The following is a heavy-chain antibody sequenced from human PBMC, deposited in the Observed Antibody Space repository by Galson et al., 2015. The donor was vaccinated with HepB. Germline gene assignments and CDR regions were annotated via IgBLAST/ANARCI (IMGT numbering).Heavy chain of an antibody. V-gene: IGHV3-23*01. D-gene: IGHD1-26*01. J-gene: IGHJ6*02. CDR1: GFTFSSYA. CDR2: ISGSGGST. Sequence: SLRLSCAASGFTFSSYAMSWVRQAPGKGLEWVSAISGSGGSTYYADSVKGRFTISRDNSKNTLYLQMNSLRAEDTAVYYCAKEVGSPDPVYYYYYGMGVWGQGTTVTVSS. CDR3: AKEVGSPDPVYYYYYGMGV.